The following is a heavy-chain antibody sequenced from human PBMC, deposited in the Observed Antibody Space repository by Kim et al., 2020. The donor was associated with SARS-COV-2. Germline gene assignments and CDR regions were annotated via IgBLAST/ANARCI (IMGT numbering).Heavy chain of an antibody. CDR1: GFSFSRYG. D-gene: IGHD5-18*01. Sequence: GGSLRLSCAASGFSFSRYGMHWVRQAPGKGLEWVAVISYDGSDKYSADSVKGRFTISRDNSKNTLYLQMNSLRAEETAVYYCSKVDTAMVAPGSSVAFVIWGQGTMVTVSS. J-gene: IGHJ3*02. V-gene: IGHV3-30*18. CDR2: ISYDGSDK. CDR3: SKVDTAMVAPGSSVAFVI.